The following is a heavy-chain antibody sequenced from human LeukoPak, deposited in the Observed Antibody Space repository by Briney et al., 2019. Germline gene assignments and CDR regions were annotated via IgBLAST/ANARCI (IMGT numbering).Heavy chain of an antibody. D-gene: IGHD1-1*01. J-gene: IGHJ4*02. CDR3: VRAVSEAPRDTRTYYFDY. CDR2: IYYSGST. CDR1: GGSISSYY. Sequence: SETLSLTCTVSGGSISSYYWSWIRQPPGKGLEWIGYIYYSGSTNYNPSPKSRVTISVDTSKNQFSLKLSSVTAADTAVYYCVRAVSEAPRDTRTYYFDYWGQGTLVTVSS. V-gene: IGHV4-59*01.